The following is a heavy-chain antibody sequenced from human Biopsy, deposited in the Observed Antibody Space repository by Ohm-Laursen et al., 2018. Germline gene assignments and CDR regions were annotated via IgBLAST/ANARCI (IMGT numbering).Heavy chain of an antibody. V-gene: IGHV1-69*13. J-gene: IGHJ3*01. Sequence: SVKVSCKASGVTFDTYAFGWVRQAPGQGLEWMGGRIPYFNTIYYARNFQDRAVITADRSARTTDMQLSGLRPDDTAVYYCVGGQRGPPIGVTVPGDAFNLWGPGTMVTVPP. CDR1: GVTFDTYA. CDR2: RIPYFNTI. D-gene: IGHD2/OR15-2a*01. CDR3: VGGQRGPPIGVTVPGDAFNL.